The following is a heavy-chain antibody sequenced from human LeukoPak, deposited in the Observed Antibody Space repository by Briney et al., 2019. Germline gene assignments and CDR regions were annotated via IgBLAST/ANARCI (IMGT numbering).Heavy chain of an antibody. J-gene: IGHJ4*02. CDR2: ISAYNGNT. D-gene: IGHD6-13*01. CDR1: GYTFTSYG. CDR3: ARALYSSSWYIYTD. Sequence: ASVKVSCKASGYTFTSYGISWVRQAPGQGLEWMGWISAYNGNTNYAQKLQGRVTMTTDTSTSTAYMELRSLRSDDTAVYYCARALYSSSWYIYTDWGQGSLVTVSS. V-gene: IGHV1-18*01.